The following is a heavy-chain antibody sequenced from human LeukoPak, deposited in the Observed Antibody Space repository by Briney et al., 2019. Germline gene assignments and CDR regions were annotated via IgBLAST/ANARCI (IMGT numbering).Heavy chain of an antibody. CDR2: IIPIFGTA. CDR3: ARDLSYCTNAVCLTS. CDR1: GGTFSSHA. D-gene: IGHD2-8*01. Sequence: EASVKVSCKASGGTFSSHAISWVRQAPGQGLEWMGGIIPIFGTANYAQKFQGRVTITADKSTSTAYMELSSLRSEDTAVYYCARDLSYCTNAVCLTSWGQGTLVTVSS. V-gene: IGHV1-69*06. J-gene: IGHJ1*01.